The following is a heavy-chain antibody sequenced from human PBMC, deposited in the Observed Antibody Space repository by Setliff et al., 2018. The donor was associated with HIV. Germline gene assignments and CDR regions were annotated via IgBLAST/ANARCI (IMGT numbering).Heavy chain of an antibody. D-gene: IGHD3-22*01. J-gene: IGHJ3*02. Sequence: GGSLRLSCAASGFTFDDYTMHWVRQAPGKAPEWVSLISSSSGTILYVDSVQGRFTISRDNAKNSLYLQMNSLRAEDTAVYYCARSHYDSRGYYYRGDAFDIWGLGTMVTVSS. CDR1: GFTFDDYT. V-gene: IGHV3-43*01. CDR3: ARSHYDSRGYYYRGDAFDI. CDR2: ISSSSGTI.